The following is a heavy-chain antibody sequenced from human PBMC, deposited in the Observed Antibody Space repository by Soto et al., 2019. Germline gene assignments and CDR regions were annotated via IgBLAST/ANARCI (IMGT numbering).Heavy chain of an antibody. CDR2: IYWGDDK. CDR1: GFSLTTRGVG. V-gene: IGHV2-5*02. J-gene: IGHJ4*02. D-gene: IGHD3-10*01. Sequence: QITLEESGPTLVKPTQTLTLTCTFSGFSLTTRGVGVGWIRQPPGKALEWLALIYWGDDKRYNPSLKSRLTITWDTSKNQLVLTMTNMDPVDTGTYYCAQQNYGELDYWGQGTLVTVSS. CDR3: AQQNYGELDY.